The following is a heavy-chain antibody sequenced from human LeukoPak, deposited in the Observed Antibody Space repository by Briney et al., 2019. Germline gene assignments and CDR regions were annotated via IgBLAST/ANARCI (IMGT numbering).Heavy chain of an antibody. CDR3: ARGPPAGNFIDF. CDR1: GFTVSHNY. J-gene: IGHJ4*02. CDR2: IHSGGSS. Sequence: GGSLRLSCTASGFTVSHNYMHWVRQAPGKGLEWVSVIHSGGSSYHADSVKGRFTISRDNSKNTVFLQLNSLRAEDTAVYYCARGPPAGNFIDFWGQGTLVTVPS. D-gene: IGHD2-2*01. V-gene: IGHV3-53*01.